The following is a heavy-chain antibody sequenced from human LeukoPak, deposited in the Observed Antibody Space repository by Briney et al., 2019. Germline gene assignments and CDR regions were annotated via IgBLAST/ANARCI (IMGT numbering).Heavy chain of an antibody. CDR1: GFTFSSYA. CDR2: ISSSSSYI. Sequence: PGGSLRLSCAASGFTFSSYAMSWVRQAPGKGLEWVSSISSSSSYIYYADSVKGRFTISRDNAKNSLYLQMNSLRAEDTAVYYCARGPPDSSGYSLGYWGQGTLVTVSS. D-gene: IGHD3-22*01. V-gene: IGHV3-21*01. J-gene: IGHJ4*02. CDR3: ARGPPDSSGYSLGY.